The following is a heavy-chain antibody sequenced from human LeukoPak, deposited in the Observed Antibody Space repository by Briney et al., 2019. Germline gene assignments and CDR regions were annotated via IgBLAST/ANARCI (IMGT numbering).Heavy chain of an antibody. D-gene: IGHD1-26*01. V-gene: IGHV3-21*01. Sequence: PGGSLRLSCAASGFTVSTNYMSWVRQAPGKGLEWVSSISSSSSYIYYAASVKGRFTISRDNAKNSLYLQMTSLRAEDTAVYYCAREDTNFLVGATDLDYWGQGTLVTVSS. CDR1: GFTVSTNY. CDR3: AREDTNFLVGATDLDY. J-gene: IGHJ4*02. CDR2: ISSSSSYI.